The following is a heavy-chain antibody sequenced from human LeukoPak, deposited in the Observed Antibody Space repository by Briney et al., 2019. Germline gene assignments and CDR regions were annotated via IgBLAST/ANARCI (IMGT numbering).Heavy chain of an antibody. Sequence: GGSLRLSCAASGFTFSSYSMNWVRQAPGKGLEWVSAIGGSSDFTYYAEYVKGRFTISRDNSKKTLYLQMNSLRAEDTAVYYCAKADRGWGVITKDWGQGTLVTVSS. D-gene: IGHD3-10*01. J-gene: IGHJ4*02. CDR3: AKADRGWGVITKD. CDR1: GFTFSSYS. V-gene: IGHV3-23*01. CDR2: IGGSSDFT.